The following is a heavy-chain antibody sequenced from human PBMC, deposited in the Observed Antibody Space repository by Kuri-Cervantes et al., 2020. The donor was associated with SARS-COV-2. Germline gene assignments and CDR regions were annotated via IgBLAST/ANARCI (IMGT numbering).Heavy chain of an antibody. J-gene: IGHJ4*02. CDR1: GFTFSSYA. V-gene: IGHV3-23*01. D-gene: IGHD3-3*01. CDR2: ISGSGGST. Sequence: GESLKISCAASGFTFSSYAMSWVRQAPGKGLEWVSAISGSGGSTYYADSVKGRFTISRDNSKNTLYLQMNSLRAEDTAVYYCAKAYYDFWSGYYRGGYYFDYWGLGTLVTVSS. CDR3: AKAYYDFWSGYYRGGYYFDY.